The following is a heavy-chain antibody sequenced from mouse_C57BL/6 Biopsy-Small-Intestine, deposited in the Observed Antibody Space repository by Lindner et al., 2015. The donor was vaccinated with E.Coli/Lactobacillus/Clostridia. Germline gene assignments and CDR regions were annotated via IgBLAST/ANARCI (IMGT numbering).Heavy chain of an antibody. V-gene: IGHV1-62-2*01. CDR3: ARHEEGIYYGNFYFDY. D-gene: IGHD2-1*01. CDR1: GYTFTEYT. CDR2: FYPGSGSI. J-gene: IGHJ2*01. Sequence: VQLQESGAELVKPGASVKLSCRASGYTFTEYTIHWVKQRSGQGLEWIGWFYPGSGSIKYNEKFKDKATLTADKSSNTVYMEFSRLTSEDSAVYFCARHEEGIYYGNFYFDYWGQGTTLTVSS.